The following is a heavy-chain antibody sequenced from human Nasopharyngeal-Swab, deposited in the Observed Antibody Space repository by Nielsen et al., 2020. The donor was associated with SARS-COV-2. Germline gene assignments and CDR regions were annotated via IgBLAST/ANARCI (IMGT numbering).Heavy chain of an antibody. V-gene: IGHV3-53*01. CDR3: ARDLCSGGSCYSDY. CDR2: IYSGGST. J-gene: IGHJ4*02. Sequence: GESLKISCAASGFTVSSNYMSWVRQAPGKGLEWVSVIYSGGSTSYADSVKGRFTISRDNSKNTLYLQMNSLRAEDTAVYYCARDLCSGGSCYSDYWGQGTLVTVSS. D-gene: IGHD2-15*01. CDR1: GFTVSSNY.